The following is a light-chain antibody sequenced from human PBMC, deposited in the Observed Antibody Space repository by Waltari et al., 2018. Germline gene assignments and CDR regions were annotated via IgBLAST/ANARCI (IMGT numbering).Light chain of an antibody. CDR3: AAWDDSLNAVI. CDR2: RDN. V-gene: IGLV1-44*01. CDR1: SSNIGTNT. Sequence: QSVLTQPPSASGTPGQRVTISCSGSSSNIGTNTVNWYQQLPGTAPKLPIYRDNQRPSGVPDRFSGSKSGTSASLAISGLQSEDEADYYCAAWDDSLNAVIFGGGTKLTVL. J-gene: IGLJ2*01.